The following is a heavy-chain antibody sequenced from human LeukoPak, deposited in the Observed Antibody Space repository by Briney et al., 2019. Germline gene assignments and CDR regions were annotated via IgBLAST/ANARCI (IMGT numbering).Heavy chain of an antibody. CDR2: IRYDGSNK. J-gene: IGHJ4*02. CDR3: AKDRKSGSKKVYYFDY. D-gene: IGHD1-26*01. Sequence: QPGGSLRLSCAASGFTFSSYGMHWVRQAPGKGLEWVAFIRYDGSNKYYADSVKGRFTISRENSKNTLYLQMNSLRAEDTAVYYCAKDRKSGSKKVYYFDYWGQGTLVTVSS. V-gene: IGHV3-30*02. CDR1: GFTFSSYG.